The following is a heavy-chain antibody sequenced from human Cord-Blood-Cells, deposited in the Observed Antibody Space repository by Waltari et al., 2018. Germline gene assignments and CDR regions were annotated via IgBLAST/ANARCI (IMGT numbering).Heavy chain of an antibody. D-gene: IGHD6-6*01. V-gene: IGHV3-7*01. CDR1: GFTFSSYG. CDR3: ARGRSSFFDY. CDR2: IKQAGSEK. J-gene: IGHJ4*02. Sequence: EVQLVESGGGLVQPGGSLRLSCAASGFTFSSYGMSWVRQAPGKGLEWVANIKQAGSEKYYVDSVKGRFTISRDNAKNSLYLQMNSLRAEDTAVYYCARGRSSFFDYWGQGTLVTVSS.